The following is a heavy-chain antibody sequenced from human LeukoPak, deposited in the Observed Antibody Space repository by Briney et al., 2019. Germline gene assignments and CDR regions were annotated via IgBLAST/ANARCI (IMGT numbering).Heavy chain of an antibody. V-gene: IGHV3-64*01. CDR3: ARDATRGGDFDY. Sequence: GGSLRLSCAASGFTFSSYAMHWVRQAQGKGLEYVSAISSNGGSTYYANSVKGRFTISRDNSKNPLYLQMGSLRAEDMAVYYCARDATRGGDFDYWGQGTLVTVSS. CDR2: ISSNGGST. J-gene: IGHJ4*02. D-gene: IGHD3-16*01. CDR1: GFTFSSYA.